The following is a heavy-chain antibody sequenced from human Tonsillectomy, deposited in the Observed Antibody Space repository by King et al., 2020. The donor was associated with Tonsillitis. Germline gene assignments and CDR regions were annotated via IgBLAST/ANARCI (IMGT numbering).Heavy chain of an antibody. J-gene: IGHJ4*02. D-gene: IGHD1-26*01. CDR1: GFALTTSGEG. V-gene: IGHV2-5*01. Sequence: TLKESGPTLVKPTQTLTLTCTFSGFALTTSGEGGGWIRQPPGKALEWLALIYWTDDKRSSPSLKNRLSITKDTAKHQVVLTMTNMDPVDTATYYCAHRQTSSGSYYDPGYFDYWGQGTLVTVSS. CDR2: IYWTDDK. CDR3: AHRQTSSGSYYDPGYFDY.